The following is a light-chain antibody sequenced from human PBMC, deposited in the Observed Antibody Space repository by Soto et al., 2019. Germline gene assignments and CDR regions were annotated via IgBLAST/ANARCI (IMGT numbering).Light chain of an antibody. CDR1: SSDLGDYDY. J-gene: IGLJ2*01. CDR3: SSYACSNNLI. Sequence: QSVLTQPPSASGSPGQSVTISCTGTSSDLGDYDYVSWYQQRPGKAPKLMIYEVNKRPSGVPDRFSGSKSGNTASLTVTGLQAEDEADYYCSSYACSNNLIFGGGTQLTVL. V-gene: IGLV2-8*01. CDR2: EVN.